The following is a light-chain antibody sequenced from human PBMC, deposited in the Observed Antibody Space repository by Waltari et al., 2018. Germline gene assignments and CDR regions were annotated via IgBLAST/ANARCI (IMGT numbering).Light chain of an antibody. CDR3: QQYTSPYT. CDR2: GAS. V-gene: IGKV3-20*01. J-gene: IGKJ2*01. CDR1: QSVSSSY. Sequence: EIVLTQSPGTLSLSPGERATPSCRASQSVSSSYLAWYQQKPGQAPRLLIYGASSRATGIPDRFSGSGSGTDFTLTISRLEPEDFAVYYCQQYTSPYTFGQGTKLEIK.